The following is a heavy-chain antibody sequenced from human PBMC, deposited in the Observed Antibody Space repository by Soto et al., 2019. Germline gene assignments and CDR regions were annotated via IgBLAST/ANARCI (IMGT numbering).Heavy chain of an antibody. D-gene: IGHD3-3*01. Sequence: XETVSLTCRFSVVSLSGYYWTCIRHSAGKGLEWIGRIYSSGNTKYNPSLQSRVTMSLDTSNNQFSLRLTSVTAADTAVYYCARGRRFHSCFDRWCQGTVSTFS. CDR2: IYSSGNT. J-gene: IGHJ5*02. V-gene: IGHV4-4*07. CDR3: ARGRRFHSCFDR. CDR1: VVSLSGYY.